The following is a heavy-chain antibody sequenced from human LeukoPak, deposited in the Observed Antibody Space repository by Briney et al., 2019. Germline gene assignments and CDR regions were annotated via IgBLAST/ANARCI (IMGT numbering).Heavy chain of an antibody. V-gene: IGHV4-34*01. D-gene: IGHD6-13*01. CDR1: GGSFSGYY. CDR3: ARGLGPGYSSSRYRRGYNWFDP. CDR2: INHSGST. Sequence: PSVTLSLTCAVYGGSFSGYYWSWIRQPPGKGLEWIGEINHSGSTNYNPDLKSRRTISVDSSKNQFSLKLSSVTAWDTAVYYCARGLGPGYSSSRYRRGYNWFDPWGQGTLVTVSS. J-gene: IGHJ5*02.